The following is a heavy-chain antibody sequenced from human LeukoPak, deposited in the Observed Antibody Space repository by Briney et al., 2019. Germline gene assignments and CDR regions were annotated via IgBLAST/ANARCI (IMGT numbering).Heavy chain of an antibody. Sequence: GSLRLSCAASGFTFSSYAMSWVRQPPGKGLEWIGEIYHSGSTNYNPSLKSRVTISVDKSKNQFSLKLSSVTAADTAVYYCARDGDALDYWGQGTLVTVSS. CDR2: IYHSGST. V-gene: IGHV4-4*02. CDR3: ARDGDALDY. CDR1: GFTFSSYAM. J-gene: IGHJ4*02. D-gene: IGHD7-27*01.